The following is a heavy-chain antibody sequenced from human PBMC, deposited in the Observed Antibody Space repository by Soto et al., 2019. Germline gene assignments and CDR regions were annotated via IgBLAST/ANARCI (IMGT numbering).Heavy chain of an antibody. J-gene: IGHJ3*02. CDR3: ARGESAVWTSVIDAFDI. Sequence: GGSLRLSCAASGFTFSSYSMNWVRQAPGKGLEWVSSISSSSSYIYYADSVKGRFTISRDNAKNSLHLQMNSLRAEDTAVYYCARGESAVWTSVIDAFDIWGQGTMVTVSS. V-gene: IGHV3-21*01. D-gene: IGHD2-21*01. CDR1: GFTFSSYS. CDR2: ISSSSSYI.